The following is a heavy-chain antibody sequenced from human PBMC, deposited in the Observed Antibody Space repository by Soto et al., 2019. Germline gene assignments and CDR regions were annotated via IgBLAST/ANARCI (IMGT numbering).Heavy chain of an antibody. J-gene: IGHJ4*02. D-gene: IGHD2-15*01. CDR1: GFSLSTYDVG. V-gene: IGHV2-5*02. Sequence: QITLQESGPALVKPTQTLTLTCTFSGFSLSTYDVGVGWIRQPPRKALEWLAVIDWADDKRYSPSLKSRLTITKDTYENQVVLTMTNVDPVDTATYYCAHASGGGISAYFDYWGLGTLVTVSS. CDR2: IDWADDK. CDR3: AHASGGGISAYFDY.